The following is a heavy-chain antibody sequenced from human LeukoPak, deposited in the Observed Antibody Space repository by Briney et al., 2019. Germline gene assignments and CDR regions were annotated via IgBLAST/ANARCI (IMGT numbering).Heavy chain of an antibody. CDR3: TIRVVGVGLGGYYFDY. Sequence: GSLRLSCAASGFTVSSNYMSWVRQAPGKGLEWVSVIFSGGSTYYADSVKGRFTISRDNSKNTLYLQMNSLRAEDTAVYYCTIRVVGVGLGGYYFDYWGQGTLVTVSS. CDR2: IFSGGST. D-gene: IGHD2-15*01. V-gene: IGHV3-53*01. J-gene: IGHJ4*02. CDR1: GFTVSSNY.